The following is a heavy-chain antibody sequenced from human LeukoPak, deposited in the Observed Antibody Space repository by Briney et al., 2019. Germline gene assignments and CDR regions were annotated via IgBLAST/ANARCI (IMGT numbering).Heavy chain of an antibody. J-gene: IGHJ4*02. V-gene: IGHV3-33*01. CDR2: IWYGGSKK. D-gene: IGHD6-19*01. CDR1: GFTFSSYG. Sequence: GGSLRLSCAASGFTFSSYGMNWVRQAPGKGLEWVAVIWYGGSKKYYADSVKGLFIISRDNYKNKLYLQMNSLRAEDTTVYYCARSQGIAVAGIDYWGQGTLVTVSS. CDR3: ARSQGIAVAGIDY.